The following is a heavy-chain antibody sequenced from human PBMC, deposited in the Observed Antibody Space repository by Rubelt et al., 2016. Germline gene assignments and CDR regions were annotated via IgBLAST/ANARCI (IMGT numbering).Heavy chain of an antibody. CDR3: ARVRDDYSSPFNY. V-gene: IGHV3-23*01. Sequence: GLEWVSTISESGGGTYYADSVKGRFTISRDNSKNTLYLQMNSLRAEDTAVYYCARVRDDYSSPFNYWGQGTLVTVSS. J-gene: IGHJ4*02. D-gene: IGHD3-16*01. CDR2: ISESGGGT.